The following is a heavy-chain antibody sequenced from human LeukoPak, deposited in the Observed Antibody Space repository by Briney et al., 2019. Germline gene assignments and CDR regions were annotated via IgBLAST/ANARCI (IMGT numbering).Heavy chain of an antibody. CDR3: ARGPSADDFWSGYYPFDI. CDR2: IYTSGST. J-gene: IGHJ3*02. D-gene: IGHD3-3*01. V-gene: IGHV4-4*07. CDR1: GGSISSYY. Sequence: ASETLSLTCTVSGGSISSYYWSWIRQPAGKGLEWIGRIYTSGSTNYNPSLKSRVTMSVDTSKNQFSLKLSSVTAADTAVYYCARGPSADDFWSGYYPFDIWGQGTMVTVSS.